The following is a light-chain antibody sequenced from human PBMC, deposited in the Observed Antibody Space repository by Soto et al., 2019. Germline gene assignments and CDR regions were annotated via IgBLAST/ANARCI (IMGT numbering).Light chain of an antibody. CDR1: SGHSSYS. J-gene: IGLJ2*01. CDR3: QTWDTGIQV. Sequence: QLVLTQSPSASASLGASVKLTCTLSSGHSSYSIAWHQQQPDKGPRYLMKLNSDGSHSKGDGIPDRFSGSSSGAVRYLTISSLQSEDEADYYCQTWDTGIQVFGGGTKLTVL. V-gene: IGLV4-69*01. CDR2: LNSDGSH.